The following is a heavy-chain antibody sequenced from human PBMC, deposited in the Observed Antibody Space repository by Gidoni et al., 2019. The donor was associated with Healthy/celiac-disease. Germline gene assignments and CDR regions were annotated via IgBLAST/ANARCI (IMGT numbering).Heavy chain of an antibody. CDR3: ARDSVEMATIKNAFDI. V-gene: IGHV1-69*04. CDR2: FSPILGIA. Sequence: QFKLVHSGAEVKKPGSSVKVSCKASEGTFSSYAISWVRLAPGQGLEWMGRFSPILGIASYAQKFQGRVTITADKSTSTAYMELSSLRSEDTAVDYCARDSVEMATIKNAFDIWGQGTMVTVSS. D-gene: IGHD5-12*01. CDR1: EGTFSSYA. J-gene: IGHJ3*02.